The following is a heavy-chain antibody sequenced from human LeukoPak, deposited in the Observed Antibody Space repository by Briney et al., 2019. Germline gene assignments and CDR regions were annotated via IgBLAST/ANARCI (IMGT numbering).Heavy chain of an antibody. J-gene: IGHJ4*02. V-gene: IGHV4-31*03. CDR3: AGRSGPAAISGYFDY. D-gene: IGHD2-2*02. CDR2: IYYSGST. CDR1: GGSISSGGYY. Sequence: SETLSLTCTVSGGSISSGGYYWSWIRQHPGKGLEWIGYIYYSGSTYYNPSLKSRVTISVDTSKNQFSLKLSSVTAADTAVYYCAGRSGPAAISGYFDYWGQGTLVTVSS.